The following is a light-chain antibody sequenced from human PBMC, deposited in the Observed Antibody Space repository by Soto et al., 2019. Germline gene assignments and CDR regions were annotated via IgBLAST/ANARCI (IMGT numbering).Light chain of an antibody. CDR3: QQYEKWPPSIT. CDR2: GAS. CDR1: QSVRSN. Sequence: EIVMTQSPATLSVSPGERATLSCRASQSVRSNLAWYQQKPGQAPRLLMYGASTRAAGIPARFSGSGSGTEFTLTISSLQSEDFAVYYCQQYEKWPPSITFGQGTRLEIK. J-gene: IGKJ5*01. V-gene: IGKV3-15*01.